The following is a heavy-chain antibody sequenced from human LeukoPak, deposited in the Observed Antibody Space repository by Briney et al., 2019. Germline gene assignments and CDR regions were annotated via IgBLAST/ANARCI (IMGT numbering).Heavy chain of an antibody. Sequence: SQTLSLTRAISGDSVSSNSAAWNWIRQSPSRGLEWLGRTYYRSKWYNDYAVSVKSRITINPDTSKNQFSLQLNSVTPEDTAVYYCARGPPGRSWYGDDWFDPWGQGTLVTVSS. J-gene: IGHJ5*02. V-gene: IGHV6-1*01. CDR2: TYYRSKWYN. CDR1: GDSVSSNSAA. CDR3: ARGPPGRSWYGDDWFDP. D-gene: IGHD6-13*01.